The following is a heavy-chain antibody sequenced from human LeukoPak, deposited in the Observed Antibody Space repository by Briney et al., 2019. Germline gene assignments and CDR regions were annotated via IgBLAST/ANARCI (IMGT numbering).Heavy chain of an antibody. CDR3: ASRVAATLYGMDV. D-gene: IGHD2-15*01. J-gene: IGHJ6*02. CDR2: ISYDGSNQ. V-gene: IGHV3-30-3*01. CDR1: GFTLSSYA. Sequence: GRSLRHSCAASGFTLSSYAMHWVRQAPGKGPERVAVISYDGSNQYYVDSVRGGFTISRDNSKNTLYLQMNSRRAEDTAVYYGASRVAATLYGMDVWGQETTVTVSS.